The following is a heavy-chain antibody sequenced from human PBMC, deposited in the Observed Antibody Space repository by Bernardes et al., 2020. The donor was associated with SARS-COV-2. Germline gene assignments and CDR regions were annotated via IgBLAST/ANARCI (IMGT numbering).Heavy chain of an antibody. CDR2: LRGSGYDT. J-gene: IGHJ6*02. CDR3: AKVGRWFGVLYYYGMDV. D-gene: IGHD3-10*01. Sequence: GGSLRLSCAASGFTFSSSAMSWVRQAPGKGLEWVSSLRGSGYDTYYADSVKGRFTISRDNSKNTLYLQMSSLRAADTAVYYCAKVGRWFGVLYYYGMDVWCQGTTVTVSS. V-gene: IGHV3-23*01. CDR1: GFTFSSSA.